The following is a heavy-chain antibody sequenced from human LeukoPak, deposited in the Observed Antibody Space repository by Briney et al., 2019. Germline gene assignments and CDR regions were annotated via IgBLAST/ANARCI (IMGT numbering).Heavy chain of an antibody. Sequence: ASVKVSCKASGYTFTSYGISWVRQAPGQGLEWMGWISAYNGNTNYAQKLQGRVTMTTDTSTSTACMELRSLRSDDTAVYYCARDRLGFTRTPYYYYYGMDVWGQGTTVTVSS. CDR3: ARDRLGFTRTPYYYYYGMDV. J-gene: IGHJ6*02. CDR1: GYTFTSYG. CDR2: ISAYNGNT. V-gene: IGHV1-18*01. D-gene: IGHD3-16*01.